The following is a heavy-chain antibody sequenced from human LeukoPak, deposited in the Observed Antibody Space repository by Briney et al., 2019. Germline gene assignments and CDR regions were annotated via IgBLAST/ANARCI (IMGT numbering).Heavy chain of an antibody. V-gene: IGHV1-69*13. CDR1: GGTFSSYA. J-gene: IGHJ3*02. D-gene: IGHD3-10*01. Sequence: SVKVSCKASGGTFSSYAISWVRQAPGQGLEWMGGIIPIFGTANYAQKFQGRVTITADESTSTTYMELSSLRSEDTAVYYCATTNNFIGSGSYYSDAFDIWGQGTMVTLSS. CDR3: ATTNNFIGSGSYYSDAFDI. CDR2: IIPIFGTA.